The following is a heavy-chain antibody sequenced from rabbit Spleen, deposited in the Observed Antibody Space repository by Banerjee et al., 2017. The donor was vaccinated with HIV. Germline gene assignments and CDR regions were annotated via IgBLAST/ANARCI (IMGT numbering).Heavy chain of an antibody. J-gene: IGHJ3*01. V-gene: IGHV1S47*01. CDR2: IGPGFGST. D-gene: IGHD2-1*01. CDR3: VRGYDDYGDYTRLDL. Sequence: ELVESGGGLVQPGESLKVSCKASGFDFSRYSINWVRQAPGKGPEWIAYIGPGFGSTYYANSVKGRFTISSDSAQNTVFLQMTSLTASDTATYFCVRGYDDYGDYTRLDLWGPGTLVTVS. CDR1: GFDFSRYS.